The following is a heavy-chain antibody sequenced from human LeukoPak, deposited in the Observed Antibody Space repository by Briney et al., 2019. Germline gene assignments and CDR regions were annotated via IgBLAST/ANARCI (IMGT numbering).Heavy chain of an antibody. J-gene: IGHJ4*02. CDR1: GFTFSTYA. CDR3: ARGFITMIVVGESLKAADY. V-gene: IGHV3-30*03. Sequence: GRSLSLSCAASGFTFSTYATHWVRQAPGKGLEWVAVISFDGSNRYYAASVEGRFTISRDNSKNTLYLQMNSLRAEDTAVYYCARGFITMIVVGESLKAADYWGQGTLVTVSS. D-gene: IGHD3-22*01. CDR2: ISFDGSNR.